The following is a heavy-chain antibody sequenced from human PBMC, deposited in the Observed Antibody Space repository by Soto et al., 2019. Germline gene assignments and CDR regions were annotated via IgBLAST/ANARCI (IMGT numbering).Heavy chain of an antibody. CDR3: VRLTPPSQS. V-gene: IGHV3-74*01. CDR2: INGDGTNT. CDR1: GFAFSTSY. J-gene: IGHJ1*01. Sequence: PGGSLRLSCAASGFAFSTSYMHWVRQAPGKGPVWVSRINGDGTNTYYADSVKGRFTISRDNAKNTLYLQMTSLGAEDTAVYHCVRLTPPSQSWGQGTLVTVSS. D-gene: IGHD2-15*01.